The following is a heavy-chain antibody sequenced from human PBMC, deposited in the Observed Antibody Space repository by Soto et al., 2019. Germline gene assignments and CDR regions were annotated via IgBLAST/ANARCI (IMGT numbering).Heavy chain of an antibody. CDR3: ARGHPRWLQLWYFDL. CDR1: GGTFSNYP. Sequence: QVQLVQSGAEVKKPGSSVKVSCKASGGTFSNYPISWVRQAPGQGLEWMGGIIPIFGTVNYAQKFQGRVTITADDSTSTAYMELSSLRSEDTAVYYCARGHPRWLQLWYFDLWGRGTLVTVSS. J-gene: IGHJ2*01. V-gene: IGHV1-69*12. CDR2: IIPIFGTV. D-gene: IGHD1-1*01.